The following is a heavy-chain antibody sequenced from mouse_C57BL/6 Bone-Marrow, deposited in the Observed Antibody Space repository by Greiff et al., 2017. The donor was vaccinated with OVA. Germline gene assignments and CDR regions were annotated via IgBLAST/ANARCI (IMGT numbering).Heavy chain of an antibody. CDR2: ISNGGGST. CDR1: GFTFSDYY. CDR3: ARQSYEDYAMDY. V-gene: IGHV5-12*01. J-gene: IGHJ4*01. Sequence: DVKLVESGGGLVQPGGSLKLSCAASGFTFSDYYMYWVRQTPEKRLEWVAYISNGGGSTYYPDTVKGRFTISRDNAKNTLYLQMSRLKSEDTAMYYCARQSYEDYAMDYWGQGTSVTVSS. D-gene: IGHD1-1*01.